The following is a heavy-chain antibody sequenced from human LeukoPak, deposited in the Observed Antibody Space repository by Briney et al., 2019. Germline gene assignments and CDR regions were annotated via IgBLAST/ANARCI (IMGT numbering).Heavy chain of an antibody. J-gene: IGHJ4*02. Sequence: GGSLRLSCAASGFALSAYWMNWVRQAPGKGLQWLANIKQDGTVQHYVDSVKGRFTISRDNSKNTLYLQMNSLRAEDTAVYYCARHDSSGYYYGFDYWGQGTLVTVSS. CDR3: ARHDSSGYYYGFDY. CDR1: GFALSAYW. D-gene: IGHD3-22*01. V-gene: IGHV3-7*03. CDR2: IKQDGTVQ.